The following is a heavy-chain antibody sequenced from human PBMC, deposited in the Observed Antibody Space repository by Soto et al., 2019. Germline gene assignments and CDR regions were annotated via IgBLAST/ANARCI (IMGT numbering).Heavy chain of an antibody. J-gene: IGHJ4*02. V-gene: IGHV1-18*01. D-gene: IGHD4-17*01. Sequence: ASVKVSCKTSGYTFTTYGISWVRQAPGQGLEWMGWITTDKGKTTYAQKLQGRVTMTTDTSTSTAYMELRSLRSDDTAVYYCARVLRWYGVDFDYWGQGTLVTVSS. CDR3: ARVLRWYGVDFDY. CDR1: GYTFTTYG. CDR2: ITTDKGKT.